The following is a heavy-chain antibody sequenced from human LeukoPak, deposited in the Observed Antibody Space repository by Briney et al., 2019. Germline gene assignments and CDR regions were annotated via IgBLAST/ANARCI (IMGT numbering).Heavy chain of an antibody. J-gene: IGHJ5*02. D-gene: IGHD6-19*01. V-gene: IGHV3-66*01. CDR3: ARLVTGWPNWIDP. Sequence: GGSLRLSCVVSGFTVSSNYMIWVRQAPGKGPEWVSVIYSDGSAYSADSVKGRFTMSRDTSRNTLYLQMNSLRAEDTAVYYCARLVTGWPNWIDPWGQGTLVIVSS. CDR2: IYSDGSA. CDR1: GFTVSSNY.